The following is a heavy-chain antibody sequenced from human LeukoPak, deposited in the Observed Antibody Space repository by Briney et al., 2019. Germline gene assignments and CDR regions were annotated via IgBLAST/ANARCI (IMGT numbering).Heavy chain of an antibody. V-gene: IGHV4-59*01. CDR2: IYYSGST. J-gene: IGHJ3*02. CDR3: ARPYCSGGGCYSDVFDI. Sequence: SETLSLTCSVSGGSISSLYWSWIRQPPGKGLEWIGYIYYSGSTNYNPSLKSRVTISVDTSKNQFSLKLSSVTAADTAVYYCARPYCSGGGCYSDVFDIWGQGTMVTVSS. D-gene: IGHD2-15*01. CDR1: GGSISSLY.